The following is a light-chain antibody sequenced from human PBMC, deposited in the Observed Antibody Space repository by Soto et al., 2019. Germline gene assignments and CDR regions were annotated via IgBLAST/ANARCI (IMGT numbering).Light chain of an antibody. CDR1: SSNVGNNY. CDR3: ETWNIRLSGVL. Sequence: QTVVTQPPSVSAAPRQTVTISCSGNSSNVGNNYVSWYQHLPGAAPKLLIYDNNKRPSGIPDRFSGSKSGTSATLGITGLQTGYEAYYYCETWNIRLSGVLFGGGTKLTVL. J-gene: IGLJ2*01. CDR2: DNN. V-gene: IGLV1-51*01.